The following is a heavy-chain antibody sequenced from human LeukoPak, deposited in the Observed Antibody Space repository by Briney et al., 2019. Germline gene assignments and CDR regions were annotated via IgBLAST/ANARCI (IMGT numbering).Heavy chain of an antibody. CDR3: ATLFRVALSDSSGYYYFDY. D-gene: IGHD3-22*01. CDR2: FDPEDGET. J-gene: IGHJ4*02. V-gene: IGHV1-24*01. Sequence: GASVKVSCKASGGTFSSYAISWVRQAPGKGLEWMGGFDPEDGETIYAQKFQGRVTMTEDTSTDTAYMELSSLRSEDTAVYYCATLFRVALSDSSGYYYFDYWGQGTLVTVSS. CDR1: GGTFSSYA.